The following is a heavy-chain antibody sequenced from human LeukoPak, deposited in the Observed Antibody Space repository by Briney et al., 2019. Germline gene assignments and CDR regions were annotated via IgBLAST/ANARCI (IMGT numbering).Heavy chain of an antibody. D-gene: IGHD3-22*01. Sequence: GGSLRLSCAASGFTFSSYGMHWVRQAPGKGLDWVAFIHHDGSNKYYADSVRGRFTISRDNSKNTLYLQMNSLRAEDTAVYYCAKDSQYYYDSSGYYLIATYIDYWGQGTLVTVSS. CDR1: GFTFSSYG. CDR2: IHHDGSNK. CDR3: AKDSQYYYDSSGYYLIATYIDY. V-gene: IGHV3-30*02. J-gene: IGHJ4*02.